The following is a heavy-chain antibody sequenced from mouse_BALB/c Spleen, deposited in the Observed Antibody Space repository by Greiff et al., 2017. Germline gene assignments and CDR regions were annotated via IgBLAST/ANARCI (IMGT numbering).Heavy chain of an antibody. J-gene: IGHJ4*01. CDR2: INPYNGGT. Sequence: VQLQQSGPELVKPGASMKISCKASGYSFTGYTMNWVKQSHGKNLEWIGLINPYNGGTSYNQKFKGKATLTVDKSSSTAYMELLSLTSEDSAVYYCAREGYDGYYDYYAMDDWGQGTSVTVSS. CDR3: AREGYDGYYDYYAMDD. V-gene: IGHV1-18*01. D-gene: IGHD2-3*01. CDR1: GYSFTGYT.